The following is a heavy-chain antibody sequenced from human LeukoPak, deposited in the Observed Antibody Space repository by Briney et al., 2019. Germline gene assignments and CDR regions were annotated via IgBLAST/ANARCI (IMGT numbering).Heavy chain of an antibody. Sequence: GGSLRLSCAAAGLSFSDDWMSWVRQARGEGLEWVANITTDGRHKNYVASVKGRLTTSRNNAKNSLYLQMNILRAEDTAIYYCASTFPYCGGGICALGGQGTLVTVSS. D-gene: IGHD2-15*01. V-gene: IGHV3-7*01. CDR2: ITTDGRHK. CDR1: GLSFSDDW. CDR3: ASTFPYCGGGICAL. J-gene: IGHJ4*02.